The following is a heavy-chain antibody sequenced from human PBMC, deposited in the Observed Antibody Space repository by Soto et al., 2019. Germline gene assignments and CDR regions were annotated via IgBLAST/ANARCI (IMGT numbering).Heavy chain of an antibody. CDR3: ANLIVVVLAAIS. V-gene: IGHV3-23*01. D-gene: IGHD2-2*01. J-gene: IGHJ4*02. CDR1: GFTFSSYA. Sequence: GGSLRLSCAASGFTFSSYAMSWVRQAPGKGLEWVSAISGSGGSTYYADSVKGRFTISRDNSKNTLYLQMNSLRAEDTAVYCCANLIVVVLAAISWGQGTLVTVSS. CDR2: ISGSGGST.